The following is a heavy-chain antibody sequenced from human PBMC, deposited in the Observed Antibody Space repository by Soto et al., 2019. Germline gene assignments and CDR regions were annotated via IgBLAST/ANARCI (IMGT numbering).Heavy chain of an antibody. D-gene: IGHD3-16*02. CDR2: IIPIFGTA. CDR1: GGTFSSYA. V-gene: IGHV1-69*06. Sequence: QVQLVQSGAEVKKPGSSVKVSCKASGGTFSSYAISWVRQAPGQGLEWMGGIIPIFGTANYAQKFQGRVTITADKYTSTAYMELSSLRSEDTAVYYCASGYDYVWGSYPTLDYWGQGTLVTVSS. CDR3: ASGYDYVWGSYPTLDY. J-gene: IGHJ4*02.